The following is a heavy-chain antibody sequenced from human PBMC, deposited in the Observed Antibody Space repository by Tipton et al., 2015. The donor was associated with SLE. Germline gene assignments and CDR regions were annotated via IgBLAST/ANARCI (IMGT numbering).Heavy chain of an antibody. D-gene: IGHD3-16*01. CDR1: GFTFSSYG. Sequence: SLRLSCAASGFTFSSYGMHWVRQAPGKGLERVAVIWYDGSNKYYADSVKGRFTISRDNSKNTLYLQMNSLRAEDTAVYYCARNLGSYYGMDVWGQGTTVTVSS. V-gene: IGHV3-33*01. J-gene: IGHJ6*02. CDR2: IWYDGSNK. CDR3: ARNLGSYYGMDV.